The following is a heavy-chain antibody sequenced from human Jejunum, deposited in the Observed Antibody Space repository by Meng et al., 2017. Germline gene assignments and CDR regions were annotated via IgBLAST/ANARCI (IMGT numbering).Heavy chain of an antibody. J-gene: IGHJ2*01. D-gene: IGHD2-2*01. CDR2: INGDGRTT. CDR1: GFTFSNYW. Sequence: GESLKISCAASGFTFSNYWMHWVRQVPGKGLEWDSRINGDGRTTGYADSVKGRFTISRDNAKNTLSLQMNSLRAEDTAVYYCARRVSSIWYWYFDLWGRGTLVTVSS. CDR3: ARRVSSIWYWYFDL. V-gene: IGHV3-74*01.